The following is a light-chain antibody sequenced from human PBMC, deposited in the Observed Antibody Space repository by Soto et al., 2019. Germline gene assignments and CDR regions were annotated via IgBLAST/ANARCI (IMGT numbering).Light chain of an antibody. CDR3: SSYTSSNTVL. CDR1: SSDVGAYNY. Sequence: QSVLTQPASVSGSPGQSFTISCTGTSSDVGAYNYVSWYQHYPGRAPKLMIYDVSNRPSGVSDRFSGSKSGSTASLTISGLQAEDESDYYCSSYTSSNTVLFGGGTKLTVL. V-gene: IGLV2-14*03. J-gene: IGLJ2*01. CDR2: DVS.